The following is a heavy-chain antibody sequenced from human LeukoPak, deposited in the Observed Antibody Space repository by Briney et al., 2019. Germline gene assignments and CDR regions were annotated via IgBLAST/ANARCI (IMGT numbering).Heavy chain of an antibody. D-gene: IGHD1-14*01. CDR2: IYYSGSV. CDR1: GGSISSGNYY. V-gene: IGHV4-30-4*01. Sequence: SETLSLTCTVSGGSISSGNYYWSWIRQSPGKGLEWIGYIYYSGSVFYNPSLESRIIISLDTSKNQFSLKVTSLTAADSAVYYCARKTRTWSNWFDPWGQGTLVTVSS. CDR3: ARKTRTWSNWFDP. J-gene: IGHJ5*02.